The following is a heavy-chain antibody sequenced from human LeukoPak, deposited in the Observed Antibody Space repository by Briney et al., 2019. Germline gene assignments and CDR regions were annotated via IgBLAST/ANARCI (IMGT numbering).Heavy chain of an antibody. CDR2: ISPRSETI. J-gene: IGHJ6*03. V-gene: IGHV3-48*04. CDR3: ARIDGPTVFTYYMDL. CDR1: GFSFNRRG. Sequence: GGSLRLSCATSGFSFNRRGMNWVRHPPGKGLEWVSYISPRSETIFYAESVRGRFAVSRDDAKGSLYLQMHTLRVEDTAVYYCARIDGPTVFTYYMDLWGKGTTVTVAS. D-gene: IGHD3-16*01.